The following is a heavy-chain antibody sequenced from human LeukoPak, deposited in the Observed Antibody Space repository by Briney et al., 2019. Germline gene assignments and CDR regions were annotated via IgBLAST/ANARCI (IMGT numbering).Heavy chain of an antibody. Sequence: PGGSLRLSCAASGFTFSSYAMSWVRQAPGKGLEWVSAISGSGGSTYYADSVKGRFTISRDNSKNTLYLQMNSLRAEDTAVYYCAKPYCSGGSCYSWYYYYYYMDVWGKGTTVTVSS. CDR1: GFTFSSYA. CDR2: ISGSGGST. J-gene: IGHJ6*03. CDR3: AKPYCSGGSCYSWYYYYYYMDV. D-gene: IGHD2-15*01. V-gene: IGHV3-23*01.